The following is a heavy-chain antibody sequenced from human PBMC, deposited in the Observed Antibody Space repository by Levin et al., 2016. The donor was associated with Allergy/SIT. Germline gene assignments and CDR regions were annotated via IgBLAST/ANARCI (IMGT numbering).Heavy chain of an antibody. CDR2: INTSGGNT. CDR1: GYTLSSFE. CDR3: ARGRSDVWSGYWVGYGMDV. J-gene: IGHJ6*02. D-gene: IGHD3-3*01. Sequence: ASVKVSCKASGYTLSSFEMHWVRLVPGQGLEWVGTINTSGGNTIYAQKFQGTVVITRDTSSRTVYMEMTSLTYEDTAVYYCARGRSDVWSGYWVGYGMDVWGQGTTVTVSS. V-gene: IGHV1-46*01.